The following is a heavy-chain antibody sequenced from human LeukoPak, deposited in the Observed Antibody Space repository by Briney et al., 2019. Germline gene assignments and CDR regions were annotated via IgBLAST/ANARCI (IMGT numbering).Heavy chain of an antibody. CDR3: AKGNYYDSSAYNWFDP. CDR1: GYTFTSYY. J-gene: IGHJ5*02. Sequence: GASVKVSCKASGYTFTSYYMHWVRQAPGQGLEWMGIINPSGGSTSYAQKFQGRVTMTRDMSTSTVYMELSSLRAEDTAVYYCAKGNYYDSSAYNWFDPWGQGTLVTVSS. D-gene: IGHD3-22*01. CDR2: INPSGGST. V-gene: IGHV1-46*01.